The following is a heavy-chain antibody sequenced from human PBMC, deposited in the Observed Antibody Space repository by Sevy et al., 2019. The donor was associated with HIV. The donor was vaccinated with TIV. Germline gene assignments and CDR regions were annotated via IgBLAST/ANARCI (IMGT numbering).Heavy chain of an antibody. D-gene: IGHD6-13*01. CDR2: LKSDVYGGTV. CDR3: TRWKAAQSIFDY. CDR1: GFTFGDYC. Sequence: GGSLRLSCTASGFTFGDYCMSWVRQAPGKGLEWVAFLKSDVYGGTVDHAASVRGRLVISRDDSKTIAYLQMNDLKAEDTGFYYCTRWKAAQSIFDYWGQGALVTVSS. J-gene: IGHJ4*02. V-gene: IGHV3-49*04.